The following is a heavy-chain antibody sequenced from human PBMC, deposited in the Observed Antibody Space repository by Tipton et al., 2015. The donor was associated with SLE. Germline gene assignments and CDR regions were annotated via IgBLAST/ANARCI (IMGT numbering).Heavy chain of an antibody. Sequence: VQLVQSGAEVKKPGESLKISCQASGYSFTDYWIGWVRQMPGKGLEWMGIIYPGASDTKYNPSFQGQVTISADKSIGTAYLQWRSLKASDTAMYYCARHSRGSYSGSFDYWGQGTLVTVSS. CDR1: GYSFTDYW. J-gene: IGHJ4*02. CDR2: IYPGASDT. CDR3: ARHSRGSYSGSFDY. D-gene: IGHD1-26*01. V-gene: IGHV5-51*01.